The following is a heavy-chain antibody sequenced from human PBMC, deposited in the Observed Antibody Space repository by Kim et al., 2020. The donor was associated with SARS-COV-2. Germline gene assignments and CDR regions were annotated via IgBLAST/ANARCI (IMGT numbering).Heavy chain of an antibody. CDR3: ARDRDTMIGGYYYGMDV. V-gene: IGHV3-30*07. D-gene: IGHD3-22*01. J-gene: IGHJ6*02. Sequence: KGRFTITRENSRNTLYLQMNSLRAEDTAVYYCARDRDTMIGGYYYGMDVWGQGTTVTVSS.